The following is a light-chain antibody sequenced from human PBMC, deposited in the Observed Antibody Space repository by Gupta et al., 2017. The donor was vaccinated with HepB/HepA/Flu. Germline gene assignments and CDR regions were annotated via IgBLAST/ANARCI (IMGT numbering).Light chain of an antibody. V-gene: IGKV1-39*01. J-gene: IGKJ3*01. CDR2: AAS. CDR1: QSISSY. CDR3: HQSYSTPFT. Sequence: DIQMTQSPSSLSASVGDRVTITCRASQSISSYLNWYQQEPGKAPKLLIYAASSLQSGVPSRFSGSGSGTXFTLTIXGLQPEDFATYYCHQSYSTPFTFGXGTKVDIK.